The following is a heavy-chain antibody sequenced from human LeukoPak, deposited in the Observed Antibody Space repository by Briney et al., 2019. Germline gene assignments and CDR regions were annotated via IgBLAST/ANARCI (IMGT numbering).Heavy chain of an antibody. Sequence: ASVKVSCKASGYTFTSYAMNWVRQAPGQGLEWMGWINTNTGNPTYAQGSTGRFVFSLDTSVSTAYLQISSLKAEDTAVYYCARRDCSSTSCYDDYYGMDVWGQGTTVTVSS. V-gene: IGHV7-4-1*02. CDR1: GYTFTSYA. D-gene: IGHD2-2*01. CDR3: ARRDCSSTSCYDDYYGMDV. CDR2: INTNTGNP. J-gene: IGHJ6*02.